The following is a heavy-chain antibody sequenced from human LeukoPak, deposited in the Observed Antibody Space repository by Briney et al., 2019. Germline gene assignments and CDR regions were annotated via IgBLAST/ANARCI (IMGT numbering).Heavy chain of an antibody. CDR1: GASISSSNYY. D-gene: IGHD2-8*01. V-gene: IGHV4-39*07. CDR3: ARSPPSRVYYFDY. Sequence: SETLSLTCAVSGASISSSNYYWGWVRQSPGKRLEWIGNIYSSGNTYYNASLKSRVTMYIDTSKNQFSLKLSSVTAADTAVYYCARSPPSRVYYFDYWGQGTLVTVSS. CDR2: IYSSGNT. J-gene: IGHJ4*02.